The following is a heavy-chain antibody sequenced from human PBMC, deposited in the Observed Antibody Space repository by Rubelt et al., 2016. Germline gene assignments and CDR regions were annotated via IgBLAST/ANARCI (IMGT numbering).Heavy chain of an antibody. V-gene: IGHV1-2*02. D-gene: IGHD6-6*01. CDR3: ARSYSSSFYFDY. CDR1: GYTFTGYY. J-gene: IGHJ4*02. Sequence: QVQLVQSGAEVKKPGASVKVSCKASGYTFTGYYMHWVRQAPGQGLEWMGWINPNSGGTKYAQKFQGRVTMTRDTSISTAYMELSRLRSDDTAVYYCARSYSSSFYFDYWGQGTLVTVSS. CDR2: INPNSGGT.